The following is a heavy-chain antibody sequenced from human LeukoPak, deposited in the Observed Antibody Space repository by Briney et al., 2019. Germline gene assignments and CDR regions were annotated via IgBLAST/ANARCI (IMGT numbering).Heavy chain of an antibody. J-gene: IGHJ2*01. D-gene: IGHD4-23*01. CDR1: GYTFTSYG. V-gene: IGHV1-18*01. CDR3: ARSGSLVTYWYFDL. Sequence: GASVKVSCKASGYTFTSYGISWVRQAPGQGLEWMGWISAYNGNTNNAQKLQGRVTMTTDTSTSTAYMELRSLRSDDTAVYYCARSGSLVTYWYFDLWGRGTLVTVSS. CDR2: ISAYNGNT.